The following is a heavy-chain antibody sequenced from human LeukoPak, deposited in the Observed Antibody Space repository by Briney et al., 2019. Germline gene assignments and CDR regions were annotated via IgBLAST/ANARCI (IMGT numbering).Heavy chain of an antibody. CDR2: SNAGNGNT. Sequence: GASVKVSCKTSAYSFTSYAIHWVRQAPGPRPGWMGWSNAGNGNTKYSPKFQGRVTITRYTSASTAYMELGSLRSEDTAVYYCARPSYSSGPYVDYWGQGTLVTVSS. V-gene: IGHV1-3*01. J-gene: IGHJ4*02. D-gene: IGHD6-19*01. CDR1: AYSFTSYA. CDR3: ARPSYSSGPYVDY.